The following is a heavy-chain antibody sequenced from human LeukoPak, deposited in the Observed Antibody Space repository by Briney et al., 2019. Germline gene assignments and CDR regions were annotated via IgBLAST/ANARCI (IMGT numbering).Heavy chain of an antibody. CDR1: RYTFTTYD. Sequence: ASVKVSCKAFRYTFTTYDINWVRQATGQGLEWMGWVNPSSGVTRYAQKLQGRVTMTRNTSISTAYMELSSLRSEDTAVYYCAKNYDFLTGYASWGQGTLVTVSS. CDR2: VNPSSGVT. D-gene: IGHD3-9*01. J-gene: IGHJ4*02. V-gene: IGHV1-8*01. CDR3: AKNYDFLTGYAS.